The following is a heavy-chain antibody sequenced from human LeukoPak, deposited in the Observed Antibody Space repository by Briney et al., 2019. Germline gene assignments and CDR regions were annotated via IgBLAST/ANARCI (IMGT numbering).Heavy chain of an antibody. Sequence: PGGSLRLSCAASGFTFSSYGMSWVRQAPGKGLEWVSSISGSGGSPYYAGSVKGRFTISRDNSKNTLYLQMNSLRAEDTAVYYCATPTTVTTDIWGQGTMVTVSS. CDR3: ATPTTVTTDI. V-gene: IGHV3-23*01. J-gene: IGHJ3*02. D-gene: IGHD4-17*01. CDR1: GFTFSSYG. CDR2: ISGSGGSP.